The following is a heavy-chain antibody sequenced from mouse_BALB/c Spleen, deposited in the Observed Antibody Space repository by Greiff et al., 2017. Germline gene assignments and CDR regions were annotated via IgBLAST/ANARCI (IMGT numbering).Heavy chain of an antibody. J-gene: IGHJ4*01. Sequence: EVQLVESGPGLVKPSQSLSLTCTVTGYSITSDYAWNWIRQFPGNKLEWMGYISYSGSTSYNPSLKSRISITRDTSKNQFFLQLNSVTTEDTATYYCARSASTVAYAMDYWGQGTSVTVSS. V-gene: IGHV3-2*02. D-gene: IGHD1-1*01. CDR3: ARSASTVAYAMDY. CDR1: GYSITSDYA. CDR2: ISYSGST.